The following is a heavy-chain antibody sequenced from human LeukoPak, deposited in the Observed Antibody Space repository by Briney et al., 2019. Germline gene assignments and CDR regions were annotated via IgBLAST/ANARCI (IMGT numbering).Heavy chain of an antibody. Sequence: GASVKVSCKASGYTFTSYGISWVRQAPGQGLEWMGWISTYNGNTNYAQKLQGRVTMTTDTSTSTAYMELRSLRSDDTAVYYCARGPFRELWRYYYYYGMDVWGQGTTVTVSS. CDR1: GYTFTSYG. CDR2: ISTYNGNT. J-gene: IGHJ6*02. D-gene: IGHD3-16*01. V-gene: IGHV1-18*01. CDR3: ARGPFRELWRYYYYYGMDV.